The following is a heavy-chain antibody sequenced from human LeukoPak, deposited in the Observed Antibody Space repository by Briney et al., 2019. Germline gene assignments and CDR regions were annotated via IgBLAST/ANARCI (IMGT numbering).Heavy chain of an antibody. J-gene: IGHJ6*02. CDR3: VRGEYYSSSGMDV. D-gene: IGHD3-10*01. Sequence: GGSLRLSCAASGFTFSDYGMHWVRQAPGKGLEWAAAISYDGSNEYFGDSLKGRSTISRDNSKNTLYLQMNRLRVEDTAVYYCVRGEYYSSSGMDVWGQGTTVTVSS. V-gene: IGHV3-30*03. CDR2: ISYDGSNE. CDR1: GFTFSDYG.